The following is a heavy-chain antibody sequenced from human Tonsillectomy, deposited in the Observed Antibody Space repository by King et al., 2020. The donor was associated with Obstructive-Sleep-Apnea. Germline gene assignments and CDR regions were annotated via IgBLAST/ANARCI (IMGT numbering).Heavy chain of an antibody. CDR3: ARDVYDFWSGYYPDY. D-gene: IGHD3-3*01. J-gene: IGHJ4*02. CDR1: GGSISSSSYY. Sequence: QLQESGPGLVKPSETLSLTCTVSGGSISSSSYYWGWIRQPPGKGLEWIGSIYYSGSTYYNPSLKSRVTISVDTSKNQFSLKLSSVTAADTAVYYCARDVYDFWSGYYPDYWGQGTLVTVSS. CDR2: IYYSGST. V-gene: IGHV4-39*07.